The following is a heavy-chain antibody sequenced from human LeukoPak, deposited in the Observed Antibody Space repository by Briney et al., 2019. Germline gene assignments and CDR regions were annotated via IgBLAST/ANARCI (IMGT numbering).Heavy chain of an antibody. CDR1: GGSISSYY. D-gene: IGHD6-6*01. CDR3: ARGGAYSSSYYYYMDV. V-gene: IGHV4-4*07. CDR2: IYTSGST. Sequence: SETLSLTCTVSGGSISSYYWSWIRQPAGKGLEWIGHIYTSGSTNYNPSLKSRVTISVDKSKNQFSLKLSSVTAADTAVYYCARGGAYSSSYYYYMDVWGKGTTVTVSS. J-gene: IGHJ6*03.